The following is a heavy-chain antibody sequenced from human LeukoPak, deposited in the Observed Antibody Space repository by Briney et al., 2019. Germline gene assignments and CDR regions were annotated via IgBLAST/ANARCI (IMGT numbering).Heavy chain of an antibody. Sequence: GGSLRLSCAASGFTFSSYAMSWVRQAPGKGLEWVSGISGSGGSTYYAYSVKGRFTISRDNSKNTLYLQMNSLRAEDTAVYYCASPSRYCSSTSCFAEYFQHWGQGTLVTVSS. V-gene: IGHV3-23*01. CDR1: GFTFSSYA. CDR3: ASPSRYCSSTSCFAEYFQH. J-gene: IGHJ1*01. CDR2: ISGSGGST. D-gene: IGHD2-2*01.